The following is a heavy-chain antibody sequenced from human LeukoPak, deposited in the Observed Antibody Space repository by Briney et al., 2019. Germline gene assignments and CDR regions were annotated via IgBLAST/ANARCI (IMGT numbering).Heavy chain of an antibody. D-gene: IGHD3-3*01. CDR2: INQDGSEK. J-gene: IGHJ4*02. V-gene: IGHV3-7*01. CDR3: AKGYDPG. CDR1: GFTFTGYW. Sequence: GGSLRLSCAATGFTFTGYWMTWVRQAPGKGLEWVANINQDGSEKHYLGSVKGRFTISRDSAKNSVYLQMNSLRAEDTAVYYCAKGYDPGGGQGTLVTVSS.